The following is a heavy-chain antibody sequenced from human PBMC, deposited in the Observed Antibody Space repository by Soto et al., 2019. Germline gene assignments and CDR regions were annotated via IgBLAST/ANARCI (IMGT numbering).Heavy chain of an antibody. D-gene: IGHD5-18*01. J-gene: IGHJ6*03. Sequence: GGSLRLSCAASGFTVSSNYMSWVRQAPGKGLEWVSVIYSGGSTYYADSVKGRFTISRDNSKNTLYLQMNSLRAEDTAVYYCARGAGTWIQLWRHYYYYMDVWGKGTTVTVSS. CDR1: GFTVSSNY. V-gene: IGHV3-66*01. CDR3: ARGAGTWIQLWRHYYYYMDV. CDR2: IYSGGST.